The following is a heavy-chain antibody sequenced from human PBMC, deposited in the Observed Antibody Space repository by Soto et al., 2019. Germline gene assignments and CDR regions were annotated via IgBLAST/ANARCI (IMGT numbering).Heavy chain of an antibody. D-gene: IGHD6-6*01. CDR2: IHNSGTS. V-gene: IGHV4-30-4*01. CDR3: VREERIAAPQLDY. CDR1: GGSIKSSDYH. J-gene: IGHJ4*02. Sequence: SETLSLTCTVSGGSIKSSDYHWSCTRQSPAKSMEWIGFIHNSGTSFYNPALRGRVTVTLDTSRSQFSLTLASVTAADTAVYYCVREERIAAPQLDYWGQGIPVTVSS.